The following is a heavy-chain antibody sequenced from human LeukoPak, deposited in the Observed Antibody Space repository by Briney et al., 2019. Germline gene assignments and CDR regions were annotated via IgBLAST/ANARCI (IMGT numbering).Heavy chain of an antibody. CDR1: GFTFSSYG. J-gene: IGHJ4*02. Sequence: PGGSLRLSCAASGFTFSSYGMHWVRQAPGKGLEWVAVISYDGSNKYYADSVKGRFTISRDNSKNTLYLQMNSLRAEDTAVYYCAKDRSDSSGYRPLFDYWGQGTLVTVSS. CDR2: ISYDGSNK. CDR3: AKDRSDSSGYRPLFDY. D-gene: IGHD3-22*01. V-gene: IGHV3-30*18.